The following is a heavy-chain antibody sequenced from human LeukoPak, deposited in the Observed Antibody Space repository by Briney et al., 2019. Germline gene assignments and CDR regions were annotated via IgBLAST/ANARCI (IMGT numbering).Heavy chain of an antibody. V-gene: IGHV3-23*01. Sequence: PGGSLRLSCAASGFTFSSYAMSWVRQAPGKGLEWVSAISGSGGSTYYADSVKGRFTTSRDNSKNTLYLQMNSLRAEDTAVYYCAKGDNYYDSSGYYPHYFDYWGQGTLVTVSS. CDR1: GFTFSSYA. CDR3: AKGDNYYDSSGYYPHYFDY. D-gene: IGHD3-22*01. J-gene: IGHJ4*02. CDR2: ISGSGGST.